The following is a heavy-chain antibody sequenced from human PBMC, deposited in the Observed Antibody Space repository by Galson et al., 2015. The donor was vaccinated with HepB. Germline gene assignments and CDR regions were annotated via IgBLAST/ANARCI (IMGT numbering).Heavy chain of an antibody. CDR1: GFRFRSDG. CDR3: AKGGRSYLSDDVFYPGFDI. CDR2: ISYDGGKE. J-gene: IGHJ3*02. V-gene: IGHV3-30*18. Sequence: SLRLSCAASGFRFRSDGMHWVRQAPGKGLEWVAGISYDGGKEHYADSVKGRFTISRDNSKDTLYLLMNSLRAEDTAVYFCAKGGRSYLSDDVFYPGFDIWGQGTMVTVSS. D-gene: IGHD3-10*01.